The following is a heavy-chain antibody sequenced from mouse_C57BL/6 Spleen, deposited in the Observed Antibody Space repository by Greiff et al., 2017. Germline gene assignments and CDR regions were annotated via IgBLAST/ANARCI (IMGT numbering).Heavy chain of an antibody. CDR2: INPSSGYT. J-gene: IGHJ4*01. CDR1: GYTFTSYW. V-gene: IGHV1-7*01. CDR3: AKSGNLYWDDSALDY. Sequence: QVHVKQSGAELAKPGASVKLSCTASGYTFTSYWMHWVKQRPGQGLEWIGYINPSSGYTKYNQKFKDKASLTADKSSSTAFMQLTSLTYEDSAVYYCAKSGNLYWDDSALDYWGQGTSVTVSS. D-gene: IGHD4-1*01.